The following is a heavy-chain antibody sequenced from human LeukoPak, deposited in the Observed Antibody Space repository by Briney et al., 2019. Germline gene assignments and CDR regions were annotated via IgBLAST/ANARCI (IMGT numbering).Heavy chain of an antibody. CDR2: ISYDGSNR. D-gene: IGHD6-19*01. CDR3: AKVRGPGEVSGWYYFDS. CDR1: GFTFSSYG. V-gene: IGHV3-30*18. J-gene: IGHJ4*02. Sequence: GGSLRLSCVASGFTFSSYGMHWVRQAPGKGLEWEAFISYDGSNRYYVDSVKGRFTISRDNPKNTLYLQMNSLRPEDTAVYYCAKVRGPGEVSGWYYFDSWGQGTLVTVSS.